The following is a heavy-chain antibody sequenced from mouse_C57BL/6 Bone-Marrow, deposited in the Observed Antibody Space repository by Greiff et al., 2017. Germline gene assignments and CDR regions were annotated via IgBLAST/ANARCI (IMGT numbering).Heavy chain of an antibody. CDR1: GYSITSGYY. J-gene: IGHJ4*01. V-gene: IGHV3-6*01. D-gene: IGHD1-1*01. Sequence: DVQLVESGPGLVKPSQSLSLTCSVTGYSITSGYYWNWIRQFPGNKLEWMGYISYDGSNNYNPSLKNRISITRDTSKNQFFLKLNSVTTEDTATYYCAREITTVGDYAMDYWGQGTSVTVSS. CDR2: ISYDGSN. CDR3: AREITTVGDYAMDY.